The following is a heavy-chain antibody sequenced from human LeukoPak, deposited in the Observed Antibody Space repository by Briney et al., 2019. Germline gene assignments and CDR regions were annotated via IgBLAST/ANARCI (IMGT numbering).Heavy chain of an antibody. CDR3: ARVRVVTAGYDY. V-gene: IGHV1-2*02. Sequence: ASVKVSCKASGYTFTAYNMHWVRQAPGQGLEWMGWINPNSGGTNYAQKFQGRVTMTRDTSISTAYMELSRLRSDDTAVYYCARVRVVTAGYDYWGQGTLVTVSS. D-gene: IGHD2-21*02. J-gene: IGHJ4*02. CDR1: GYTFTAYN. CDR2: INPNSGGT.